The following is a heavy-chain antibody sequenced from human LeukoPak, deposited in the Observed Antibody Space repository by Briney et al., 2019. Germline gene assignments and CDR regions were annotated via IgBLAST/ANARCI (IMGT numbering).Heavy chain of an antibody. CDR3: ARDKLDSSGSPYV. V-gene: IGHV4-4*07. J-gene: IGHJ4*02. Sequence: SETLSLTCTVSGGSISSYYWSWIRQPAGKGLEWIGRIYTSGSTYYNPSLKSRVTISVDRSKNQFSLKLSSVTAADTAVYYCARDKLDSSGSPYVWGQGTLVTVSS. CDR2: IYTSGST. CDR1: GGSISSYY. D-gene: IGHD3-22*01.